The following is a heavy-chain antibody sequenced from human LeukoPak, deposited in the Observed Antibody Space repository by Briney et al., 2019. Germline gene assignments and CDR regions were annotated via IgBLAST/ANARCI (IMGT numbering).Heavy chain of an antibody. V-gene: IGHV3-23*01. D-gene: IGHD6-19*01. CDR1: GFTFNNYA. Sequence: PGGSLRLSCAASGFTFNNYAMSWVRQAPGKGLEWVSTISGSGDSTYYADYVKGRFTISRDNSKNTLYLQMNSLRADDTAVYYCIGGYSSAWYNWFDPWGQGTLVTVSS. CDR3: IGGYSSAWYNWFDP. CDR2: ISGSGDST. J-gene: IGHJ5*02.